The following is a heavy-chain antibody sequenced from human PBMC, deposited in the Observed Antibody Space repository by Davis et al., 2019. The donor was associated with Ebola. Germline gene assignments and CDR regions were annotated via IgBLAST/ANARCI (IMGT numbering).Heavy chain of an antibody. V-gene: IGHV5-51*01. CDR3: TRGWNY. CDR1: GYNFKVNW. D-gene: IGHD2-15*01. J-gene: IGHJ4*02. Sequence: GESLKISCKASGYNFKVNWIDWVRQTPGKGLEWMGNIYAGDSDSKYSPSFQGQVTVSVDKDISTAYLEWNTLKASDTAMYYCTRGWNYWGQGTLVTVSS. CDR2: IYAGDSDS.